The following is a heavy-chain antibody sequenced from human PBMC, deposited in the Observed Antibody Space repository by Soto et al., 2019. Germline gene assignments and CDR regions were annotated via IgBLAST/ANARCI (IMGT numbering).Heavy chain of an antibody. Sequence: QVQLVQSGAEVKKPGASVQVSCKASGYTFTSYDINWVRQATGQGLEWMGWMNPNSGNTGYAQKFQGRVTMTRNTSVSRAYMELSSLRSEDTAVYYCARLGVRWNLCGMDVWGQGTTVTVSS. V-gene: IGHV1-8*01. J-gene: IGHJ6*02. D-gene: IGHD3-16*01. CDR3: ARLGVRWNLCGMDV. CDR2: MNPNSGNT. CDR1: GYTFTSYD.